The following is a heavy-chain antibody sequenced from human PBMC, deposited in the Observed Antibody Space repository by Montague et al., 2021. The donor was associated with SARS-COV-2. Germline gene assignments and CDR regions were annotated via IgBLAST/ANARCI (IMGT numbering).Heavy chain of an antibody. V-gene: IGHV4-34*01. CDR1: GGSFSGYC. CDR2: INHSGST. Sequence: SETLSLTCAVYGGSFSGYCWSWIRQPPGKGLEWIGEINHSGSTNXXPSLKSRVTISVDTSKNQFSLKLSSVTAADTAVYYCTREGYQVLWSDYYYYGMDVRGQGTTVTVSS. CDR3: TREGYQVLWSDYYYYGMDV. J-gene: IGHJ6*02. D-gene: IGHD2-2*01.